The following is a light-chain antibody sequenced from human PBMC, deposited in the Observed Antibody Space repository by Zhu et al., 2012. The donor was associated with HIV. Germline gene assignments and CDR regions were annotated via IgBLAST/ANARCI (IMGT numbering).Light chain of an antibody. CDR3: QQYDSSRFT. J-gene: IGKJ3*01. V-gene: IGKV3-20*01. Sequence: IVLTQSPGTLSLSPGERATLSCRASQSVSSSYLAWYQRRPGQPPRLLIFGASNRATGIPDRFSGSGSGTHFTLAISRLEPEDFAVYYCQQYDSSRFTFGPWDQSGYET. CDR1: QSVSSSY. CDR2: GAS.